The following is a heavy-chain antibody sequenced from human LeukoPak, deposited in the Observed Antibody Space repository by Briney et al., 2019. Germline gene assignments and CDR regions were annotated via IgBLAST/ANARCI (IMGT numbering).Heavy chain of an antibody. J-gene: IGHJ3*02. V-gene: IGHV3-30*03. CDR2: LSYDGINK. D-gene: IGHD3-10*01. CDR1: GFTFSSHG. CDR3: ARVYGSGTLRAFDI. Sequence: GGSLRLSCVASGFTFSSHGMHWVRQAPGKGLEWVAVLSYDGINKYYADSVKGRFTISRDNAKNSLYLQMNSLRAEDTAVYYCARVYGSGTLRAFDIWGQGTMVTVSS.